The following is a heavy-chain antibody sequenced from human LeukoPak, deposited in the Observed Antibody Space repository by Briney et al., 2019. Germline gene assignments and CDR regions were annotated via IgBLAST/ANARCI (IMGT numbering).Heavy chain of an antibody. Sequence: GASVKVSCKASGYTFTDYYIQWVRQAPGEGLEWVGWILRRSGDTYYAQRFHGRVAMTTDTSINTAYMELSRLKSDDTAVYFCARPPRDLVSAAPFPSWGQGTLVTVSS. CDR3: ARPPRDLVSAAPFPS. J-gene: IGHJ1*01. CDR1: GYTFTDYY. D-gene: IGHD2-2*01. V-gene: IGHV1-2*02. CDR2: ILRRSGDT.